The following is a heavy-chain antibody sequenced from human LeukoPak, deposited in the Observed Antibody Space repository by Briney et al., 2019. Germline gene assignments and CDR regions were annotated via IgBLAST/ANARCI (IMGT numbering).Heavy chain of an antibody. Sequence: SETPSLTCTVSGGSIGSSTYYWGWIRQPPGKGLEWIGSIYYSGSTYYNPSLKSRVTISVDTSKNQFSLKLSSVTAADTAVYYCARQVTTVTTPGFDYWGQGTLVTVSS. CDR3: ARQVTTVTTPGFDY. D-gene: IGHD4-17*01. CDR1: GGSIGSSTYY. J-gene: IGHJ4*02. CDR2: IYYSGST. V-gene: IGHV4-39*01.